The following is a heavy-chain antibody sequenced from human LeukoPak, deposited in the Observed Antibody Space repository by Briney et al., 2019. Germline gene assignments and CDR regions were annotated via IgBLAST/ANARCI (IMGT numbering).Heavy chain of an antibody. CDR2: IQYDRTNE. V-gene: IGHV3-30*02. CDR3: ARDGNYYDSSGPPDY. D-gene: IGHD3-22*01. J-gene: IGHJ4*02. CDR1: GFTFSSYA. Sequence: GGSLRLPCAASGFTFSSYAMSWVRQAPGKGLEWVAYIQYDRTNEQYAHSVKGRFRISRDNAKNSLYLQMNSLRAEDTALYHCARDGNYYDSSGPPDYWGQGTLVTVSS.